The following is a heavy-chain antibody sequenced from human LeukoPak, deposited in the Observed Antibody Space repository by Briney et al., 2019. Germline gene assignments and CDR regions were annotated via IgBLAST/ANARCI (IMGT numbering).Heavy chain of an antibody. D-gene: IGHD6-19*01. Sequence: PGGSLRLSCAASGFTFSSYSMNWVRQAPGKGLEWVSAISASGGSTYYADSVKGRFTISRDTSKNTLYLQMSSLRGEDTAVYYCAKAMAGSTYYFDSWGQGTLVTVSS. J-gene: IGHJ4*02. CDR1: GFTFSSYS. CDR3: AKAMAGSTYYFDS. V-gene: IGHV3-23*01. CDR2: ISASGGST.